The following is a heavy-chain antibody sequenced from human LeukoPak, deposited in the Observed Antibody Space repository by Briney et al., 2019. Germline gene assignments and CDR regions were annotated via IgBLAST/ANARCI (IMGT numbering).Heavy chain of an antibody. D-gene: IGHD3/OR15-3a*01. Sequence: PGGSLRLSCAASGFSFRTYGMFWVRQAPGKGLEWVGVVSYDGSKQYYADSVKGRFTISRDNSKNTLYLQMDSLRAEDTAVYYCAKGEFWTGIGEFFLYCGQGTLVTVSS. CDR1: GFSFRTYG. J-gene: IGHJ1*01. CDR3: AKGEFWTGIGEFFLY. CDR2: VSYDGSKQ. V-gene: IGHV3-33*06.